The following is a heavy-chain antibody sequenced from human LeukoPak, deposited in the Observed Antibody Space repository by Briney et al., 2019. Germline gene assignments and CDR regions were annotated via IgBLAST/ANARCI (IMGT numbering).Heavy chain of an antibody. Sequence: GGSLRLSCAASGFTFDDYGMSWVRQAPGKRLEWVSGINWNGGSTGYADSVKGRFTISRDNAKNSLYLQMNSLRAEDTALYHCARGIQLWSLSDWGQGTLVTVSS. J-gene: IGHJ4*02. CDR3: ARGIQLWSLSD. V-gene: IGHV3-20*01. D-gene: IGHD5-18*01. CDR1: GFTFDDYG. CDR2: INWNGGST.